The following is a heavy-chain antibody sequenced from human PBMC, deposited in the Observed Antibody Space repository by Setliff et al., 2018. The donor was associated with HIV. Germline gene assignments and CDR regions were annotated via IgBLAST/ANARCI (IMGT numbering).Heavy chain of an antibody. CDR3: ASYGDYGSLDY. J-gene: IGHJ4*02. Sequence: KPSETLSLTCAVSGYSISSGYYWGWIRQPPGKGLEWIGSIYHSGSTYYNPSLKSRVTISVDTSKNQFSLKLSSVTAADTAVYYCASYGDYGSLDYWGQGTLVTV. CDR1: GYSISSGYY. D-gene: IGHD4-17*01. CDR2: IYHSGST. V-gene: IGHV4-38-2*01.